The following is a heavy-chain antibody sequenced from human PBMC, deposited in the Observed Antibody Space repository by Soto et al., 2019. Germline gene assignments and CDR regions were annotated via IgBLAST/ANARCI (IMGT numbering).Heavy chain of an antibody. D-gene: IGHD3-3*01. CDR3: AKGYDFWSGTIDY. CDR2: ISWNSGSI. V-gene: IGHV3-9*01. J-gene: IGHJ4*02. Sequence: EVQLVESGGGLVQPGRSLRLSCAASGFTFDDYAMHWVRQAPGKGLEWVSGISWNSGSIGYADSVKGRFTISRDNAKNSLHLQMNSLRAEDTALYYCAKGYDFWSGTIDYWGQGTLVTVSS. CDR1: GFTFDDYA.